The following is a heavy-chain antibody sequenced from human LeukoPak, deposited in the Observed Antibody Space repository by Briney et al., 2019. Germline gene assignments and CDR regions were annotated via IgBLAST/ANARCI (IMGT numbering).Heavy chain of an antibody. CDR1: GFTFSSYA. CDR2: ISGSGGST. Sequence: GGSLRLFCAASGFTFSSYAMSWVRQAPGKGLEWVSAISGSGGSTYYADSVKGRFTISRDNSKNTLYLQMNSLRAEDTAVYYCAKDPRIEQWLYGMDVWGKGTTVTVSS. V-gene: IGHV3-23*01. J-gene: IGHJ6*04. D-gene: IGHD6-19*01. CDR3: AKDPRIEQWLYGMDV.